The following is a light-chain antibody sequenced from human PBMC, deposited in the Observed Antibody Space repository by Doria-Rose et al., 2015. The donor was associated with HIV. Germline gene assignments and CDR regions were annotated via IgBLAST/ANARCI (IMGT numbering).Light chain of an antibody. J-gene: IGKJ1*01. CDR3: HQYGTSWT. V-gene: IGKV3-20*01. CDR1: QSFSSTY. CDR2: DGS. Sequence: IGLRQSPGTMSLSPGERATLSCMASQSFSSTYLAWYQQKPGQAPSLIISDGSTRATGIPDRLSARGSGTDFTLTINRLEPEGFALYYCHQYGTSWTFGQGTKGEI.